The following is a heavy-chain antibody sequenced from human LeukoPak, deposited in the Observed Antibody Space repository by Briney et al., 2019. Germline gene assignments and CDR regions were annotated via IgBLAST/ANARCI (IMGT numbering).Heavy chain of an antibody. D-gene: IGHD1-26*01. CDR2: ITASGTAM. J-gene: IGHJ4*02. CDR1: GFTFSSYS. CDR3: ASSGSYRFDY. Sequence: GGSLRLSCAASGFTFSSYSMNWVRKAPGKGLEWVSHITASGTAMFYADSVKGRFTISRDNAKNSLYLQMNSLRDEDTAVYYCASSGSYRFDYWGQGTLVTVSS. V-gene: IGHV3-48*02.